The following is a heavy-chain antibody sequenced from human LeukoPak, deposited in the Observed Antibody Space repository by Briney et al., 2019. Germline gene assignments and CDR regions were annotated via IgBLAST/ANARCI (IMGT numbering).Heavy chain of an antibody. Sequence: GGSLRLSCAISGFTFSDGWMSWVRQAPGKGLEWVSAISGSGGSTYYADSVKGRFTISRDNSKNTLYLQMNSLRAEDTAVYYCAKRSPGSYSLFDYWGQGTLVTVSS. J-gene: IGHJ4*02. V-gene: IGHV3-23*01. CDR2: ISGSGGST. D-gene: IGHD3-10*01. CDR1: GFTFSDGW. CDR3: AKRSPGSYSLFDY.